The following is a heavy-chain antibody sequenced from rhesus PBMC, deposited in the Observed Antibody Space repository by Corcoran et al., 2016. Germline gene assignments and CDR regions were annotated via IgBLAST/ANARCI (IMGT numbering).Heavy chain of an antibody. CDR1: GGSISSRY. J-gene: IGHJ4*01. D-gene: IGHD5-24*01. V-gene: IGHV4-169*02. CDR3: ARDSITSIQWVPLH. CDR2: IYGSGSST. Sequence: QLQLQESGPGLVKPSETLSLTCAVSGGSISSRYGRWVRQGPGRGLEWMGWIVYIYGSGSSTNYNPSLKSRVTLSVDTSKNQLSLKLSSVTAADTAVYYCARDSITSIQWVPLHWGQGVLVTVSS.